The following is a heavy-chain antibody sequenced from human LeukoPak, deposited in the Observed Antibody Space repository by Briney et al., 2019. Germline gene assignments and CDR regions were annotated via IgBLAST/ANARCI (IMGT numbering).Heavy chain of an antibody. V-gene: IGHV1-3*01. Sequence: GASVKVSCKASGYTFTSYAMHWVRQAPGQRLEWMGWINAGNGNTKYSQKFQGRVTITRDTSASTAYMELSSLRSEDTAVYYCARDGEYSGYALDYWGQGTLVTVSS. D-gene: IGHD5-12*01. CDR3: ARDGEYSGYALDY. CDR2: INAGNGNT. CDR1: GYTFTSYA. J-gene: IGHJ4*02.